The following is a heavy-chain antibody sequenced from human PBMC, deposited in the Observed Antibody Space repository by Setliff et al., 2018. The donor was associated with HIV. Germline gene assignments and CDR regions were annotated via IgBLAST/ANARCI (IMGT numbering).Heavy chain of an antibody. Sequence: ETLRLSCAASGFIFSTYSMNWVRQSPGKGLEWLSYISTSGDTIYYADSVKGRFTISRDNSRNTVYLQMNSLRAEDEALYYCAKDPNGDYVGAFDNWGQGTMVTVSS. V-gene: IGHV3-48*01. CDR3: AKDPNGDYVGAFDN. D-gene: IGHD4-17*01. CDR1: GFIFSTYS. J-gene: IGHJ3*02. CDR2: ISTSGDTI.